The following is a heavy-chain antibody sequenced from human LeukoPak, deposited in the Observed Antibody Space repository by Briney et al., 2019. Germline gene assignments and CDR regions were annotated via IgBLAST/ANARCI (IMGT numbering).Heavy chain of an antibody. CDR2: INPSGGST. D-gene: IGHD2-2*01. V-gene: IGHV1-46*03. J-gene: IGHJ5*02. CDR1: GYTFTSYY. Sequence: ASVKVSCKASGYTFTSYYMHWVRQAPGQGLEWMGIINPSGGSTSYAQKFQGRVTMTRDTSTSTVYMELSSPRSEDTAVYYCAREGLGYCSSTSCYWDNWFDPWGQGTLVTVSS. CDR3: AREGLGYCSSTSCYWDNWFDP.